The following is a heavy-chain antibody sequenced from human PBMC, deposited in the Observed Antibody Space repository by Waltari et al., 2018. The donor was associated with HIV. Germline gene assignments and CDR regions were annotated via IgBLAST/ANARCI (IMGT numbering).Heavy chain of an antibody. D-gene: IGHD3-22*01. J-gene: IGHJ5*02. Sequence: QLQLQESGPGLVKPSETLSLTCTVSGGSISSSSYYWGWIRQPPGKGLEWIGSIYYSGSTYYNPSLKSRVTISVDTSKNQFSLKLSSVTAADTAVYYCARTVPLRDSSGYYYDFGWFDPWGQGTLVTVSS. CDR2: IYYSGST. V-gene: IGHV4-39*01. CDR1: GGSISSSSYY. CDR3: ARTVPLRDSSGYYYDFGWFDP.